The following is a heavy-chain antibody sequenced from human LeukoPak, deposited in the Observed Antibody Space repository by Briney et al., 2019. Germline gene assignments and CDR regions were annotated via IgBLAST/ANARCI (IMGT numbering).Heavy chain of an antibody. CDR2: INPSGGST. CDR1: GYTFTSYY. CDR3: ARDTFTNGYYGAYYYYMDV. J-gene: IGHJ6*03. D-gene: IGHD2-8*01. V-gene: IGHV1-46*01. Sequence: GASVKVSCKASGYTFTSYYMHRVRQAPGQGLEWMGIINPSGGSTSYAQKFQGRLTLTTDPSTSTAYMELRNLRSDDTAVYYCARDTFTNGYYGAYYYYMDVWGQGTTVTVSS.